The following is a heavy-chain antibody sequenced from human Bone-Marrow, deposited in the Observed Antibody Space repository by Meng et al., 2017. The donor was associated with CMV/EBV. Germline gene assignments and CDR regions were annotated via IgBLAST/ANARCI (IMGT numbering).Heavy chain of an antibody. CDR3: ARGKGPYDSSGTFDY. CDR1: GFTFSDYY. D-gene: IGHD3-22*01. V-gene: IGHV4-34*01. J-gene: IGHJ4*02. Sequence: GSLRLSCAASGFTFSDYYMSWVRQAPGKGLEWIGEINHSGSTNYNPSLKSRVTISVDTSKNQFSLKLSSVTAADTAVYYCARGKGPYDSSGTFDYWGQGTLVTVSS. CDR2: INHSGST.